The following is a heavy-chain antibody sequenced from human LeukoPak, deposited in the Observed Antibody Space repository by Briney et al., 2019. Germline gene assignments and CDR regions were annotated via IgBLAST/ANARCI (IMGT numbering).Heavy chain of an antibody. V-gene: IGHV4-34*01. CDR1: GGSFSGYY. D-gene: IGHD6-13*01. CDR3: ARGLLDRIAAAARATGGGGLIDV. J-gene: IGHJ6*03. CDR2: INHSGST. Sequence: SETLSLTCAVYGGSFSGYYWSWLRQPPGKGLEWIGEINHSGSTNYNPSLKSRVTISVDTSKNQFSLKLSSVTAADTAVYYCARGLLDRIAAAARATGGGGLIDVWCKGTTVTVSS.